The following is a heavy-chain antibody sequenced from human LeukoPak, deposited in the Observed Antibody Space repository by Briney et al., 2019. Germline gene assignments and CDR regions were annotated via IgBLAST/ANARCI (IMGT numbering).Heavy chain of an antibody. D-gene: IGHD5-12*01. V-gene: IGHV1-18*01. CDR1: GYTFSNYG. J-gene: IGHJ4*02. Sequence: ASVKVSCKASGYTFSNYGISWVRQAPGQGLQWMGWISGYNGNTNYAQKFQDRVTMTTDISTSTAYMELRSLRSDDTAVYYCATYSGYKGAFDYWGQGTLVTVSS. CDR3: ATYSGYKGAFDY. CDR2: ISGYNGNT.